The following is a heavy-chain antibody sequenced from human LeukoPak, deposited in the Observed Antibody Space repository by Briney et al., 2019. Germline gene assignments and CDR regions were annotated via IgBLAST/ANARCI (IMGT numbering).Heavy chain of an antibody. CDR3: AREGDYGDYSKSFYYMDV. D-gene: IGHD4-17*01. CDR2: IYTSENT. J-gene: IGHJ6*03. CDR1: GGYIGSYY. V-gene: IGHV4-4*07. Sequence: PSETLSLTCTVSGGYIGSYYWSWIRQPAGKGVEGIGRIYTSENTDYNPSLKSRVTMSVDMSTSQFSLTLTSVTAADTAVYYCAREGDYGDYSKSFYYMDVWGKGTTVTVSS.